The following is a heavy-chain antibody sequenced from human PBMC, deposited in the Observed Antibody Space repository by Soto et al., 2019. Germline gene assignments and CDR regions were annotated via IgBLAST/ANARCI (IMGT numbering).Heavy chain of an antibody. J-gene: IGHJ4*02. CDR2: INAGNGDT. CDR3: ARGQGTYTDY. Sequence: QVQLVQSGAEVKKPGASVKVSCKTSGYTFTTYSVHWVHQAPGQRLEWMGWINAGNGDTKYSQKFQGRVTITRDTSASTAYMELNSLRSEDTTVYYCARGQGTYTDYWGQGTLVSVSS. D-gene: IGHD3-10*01. CDR1: GYTFTTYS. V-gene: IGHV1-3*01.